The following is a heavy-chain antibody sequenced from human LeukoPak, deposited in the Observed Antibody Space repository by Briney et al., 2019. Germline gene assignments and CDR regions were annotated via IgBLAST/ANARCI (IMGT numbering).Heavy chain of an antibody. CDR2: INSDSNYI. CDR1: GFTFRNYA. CDR3: AVAYYYGSGDAFDI. D-gene: IGHD3-10*01. Sequence: GGSLRLSCAASGFTFRNYAMSWVRQAPGKGLEWVSSINSDSNYIYYADSVQGRFTISRDNAKNSLYLQMNSLLAEHQALYYCAVAYYYGSGDAFDIWGQGTKVTVSS. V-gene: IGHV3-21*01. J-gene: IGHJ3*02.